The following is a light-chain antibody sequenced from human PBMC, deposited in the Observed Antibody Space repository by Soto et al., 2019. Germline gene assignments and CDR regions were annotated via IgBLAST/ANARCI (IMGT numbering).Light chain of an antibody. CDR2: DVS. V-gene: IGLV2-11*01. CDR1: SSGVGGYNY. Sequence: QSGLTQPRSVSGSPGQSVTISCTGTSSGVGGYNYVSWYQPHPGKAPKLMIYDVSKRPPGVPDPFSCSKSGNPASLTISGLQPEDEADYYCCSCAGSYNPYVCGTGTKVTVL. CDR3: CSCAGSYNPYV. J-gene: IGLJ1*01.